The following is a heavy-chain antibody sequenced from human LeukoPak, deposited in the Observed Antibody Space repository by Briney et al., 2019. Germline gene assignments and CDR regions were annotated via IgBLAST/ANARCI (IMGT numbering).Heavy chain of an antibody. CDR1: GFVFSKNG. J-gene: IGHJ4*02. Sequence: GGSLRLSCATSGFVFSKNGMHWVRQAPGKGLEYISAISSNGGSTYYANSVKGRFTISRDNSKNTLYLQMGSLRAEDMAVYYCARAQSPIEVPYYFDYWGQGTLVTVSS. CDR2: ISSNGGST. CDR3: ARAQSPIEVPYYFDY. V-gene: IGHV3-64*01. D-gene: IGHD2-15*01.